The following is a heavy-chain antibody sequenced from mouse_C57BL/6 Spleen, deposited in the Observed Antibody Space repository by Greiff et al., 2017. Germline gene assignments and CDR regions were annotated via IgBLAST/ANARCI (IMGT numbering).Heavy chain of an antibody. CDR2: IYPSDSET. V-gene: IGHV1-61*01. CDR3: ARTDGYYLAY. Sequence: VKLQQPGAELVRPGSSVKLSCKASGYTFTSYWMDWVKQRPGQGLEWIGNIYPSDSETHYNQKFKDKATLTVDKSSSTAYMQLSSLTSEDSAVYYCARTDGYYLAYWGQGTLVTVSA. J-gene: IGHJ3*01. CDR1: GYTFTSYW. D-gene: IGHD2-3*01.